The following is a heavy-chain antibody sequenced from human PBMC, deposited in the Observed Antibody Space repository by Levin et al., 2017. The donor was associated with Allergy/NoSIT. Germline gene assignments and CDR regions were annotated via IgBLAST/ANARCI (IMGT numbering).Heavy chain of an antibody. D-gene: IGHD2-15*01. CDR3: ARHEKGYCSGGSCYSKPSYFDY. J-gene: IGHJ4*02. CDR2: IYYSGST. CDR1: GGSISSSSYY. V-gene: IGHV4-39*01. Sequence: SETLSLTCTVSGGSISSSSYYWGWIRQPPGKGLEWIGSIYYSGSTYYNPSLKSRVTISVDTSKNQFSLKLSSVTAADTAVYYCARHEKGYCSGGSCYSKPSYFDYWGQGTLVTVSS.